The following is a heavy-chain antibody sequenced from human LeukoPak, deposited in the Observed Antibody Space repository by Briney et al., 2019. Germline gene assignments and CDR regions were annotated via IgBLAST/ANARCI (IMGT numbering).Heavy chain of an antibody. J-gene: IGHJ4*02. CDR2: IRGSGGRT. CDR3: AKGTGYYYDSANYFDY. Sequence: GGSLRLSCAPSGFTFSSYAMTWGRQAPRKGLEWVSGIRGSGGRTNYADSVNGRFTISRDNSKNTLYLQMNSLRAADTAVYYCAKGTGYYYDSANYFDYWGQGTLVTVSS. CDR1: GFTFSSYA. V-gene: IGHV3-23*01. D-gene: IGHD3-22*01.